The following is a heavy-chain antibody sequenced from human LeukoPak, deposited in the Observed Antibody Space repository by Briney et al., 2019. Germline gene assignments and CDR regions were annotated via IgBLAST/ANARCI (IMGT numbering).Heavy chain of an antibody. CDR1: GYTLTELS. V-gene: IGHV1-24*01. Sequence: ASVKVSCKVSGYTLTELSMHWVRHAPGKGLEWMGGFDPEDGETIYAQKFQGRVTMTEDTSTDTAYMELSSLRSEDTAVYYCATASGDYVEYYFDYWGQGTLVTVSS. CDR3: ATASGDYVEYYFDY. J-gene: IGHJ4*02. D-gene: IGHD4-17*01. CDR2: FDPEDGET.